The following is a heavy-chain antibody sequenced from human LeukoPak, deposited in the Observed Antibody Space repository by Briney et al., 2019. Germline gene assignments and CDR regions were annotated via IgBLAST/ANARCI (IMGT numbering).Heavy chain of an antibody. J-gene: IGHJ4*02. CDR2: ISAYNGNT. D-gene: IGHD3-10*01. V-gene: IGHV1-18*01. CDR3: ALTMVRGVIIMGPYYFDY. CDR1: GYTFTSYG. Sequence: GASVKVSCKASGYTFTSYGISWVRQAPGQGLEWMGWISAYNGNTNYAQKLQGRVTMTTDTSTSTAYMELRSLRSDDTAVYYCALTMVRGVIIMGPYYFDYWGQGTLVTVSS.